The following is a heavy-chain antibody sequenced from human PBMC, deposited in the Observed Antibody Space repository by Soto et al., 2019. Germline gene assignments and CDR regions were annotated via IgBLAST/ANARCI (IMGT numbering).Heavy chain of an antibody. Sequence: GGSLRLSCAASGFTFSSYGMHWVRQAPGTGLEWVAVISYDGSNKYYADSVKGRFTISRDNSKNTLYLQMNSLRAEDTAVYYCAKEVPRGSYYDSSGYYHGYFDYWGQGTLVTVSS. CDR1: GFTFSSYG. V-gene: IGHV3-30*18. CDR2: ISYDGSNK. CDR3: AKEVPRGSYYDSSGYYHGYFDY. J-gene: IGHJ4*02. D-gene: IGHD3-22*01.